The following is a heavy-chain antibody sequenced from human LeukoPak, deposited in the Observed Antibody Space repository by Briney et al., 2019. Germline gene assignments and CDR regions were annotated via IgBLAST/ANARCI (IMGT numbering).Heavy chain of an antibody. Sequence: PGGSLRLSCAASRFTFSSYAMTWVRQAPGKGLDWVSTISGTGYTYYADSVRGRFTISRDNSKNTLILQMNSLRTEDTAVYYCAGLIAAAGDFDSWGQGTLVTVSS. J-gene: IGHJ4*02. V-gene: IGHV3-23*01. CDR1: RFTFSSYA. D-gene: IGHD6-25*01. CDR3: AGLIAAAGDFDS. CDR2: ISGTGYT.